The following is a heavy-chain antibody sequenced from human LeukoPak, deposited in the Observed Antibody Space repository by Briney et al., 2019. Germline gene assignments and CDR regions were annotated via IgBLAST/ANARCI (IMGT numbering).Heavy chain of an antibody. CDR3: AXARNYDNAFDI. CDR1: GFTFDDYA. CDR2: LSWNSGSI. D-gene: IGHD3-22*01. V-gene: IGHV3-9*03. J-gene: IGHJ3*02. Sequence: PGGSLRLSCAASGFTFDDYAMHWVRQAPGKGLEWVSGLSWNSGSIGYADSVKGRFTISRDNAKNSLYLQMNSLRAEDMALYYCAXARNYDNAFDIWGQGTMVTVSS.